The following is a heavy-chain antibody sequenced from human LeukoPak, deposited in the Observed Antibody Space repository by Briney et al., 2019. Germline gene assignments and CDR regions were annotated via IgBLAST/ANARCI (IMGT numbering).Heavy chain of an antibody. CDR2: IYYSGST. CDR3: ARARASEVFWWNNYYYYGMDV. D-gene: IGHD2-8*02. J-gene: IGHJ6*02. Sequence: PSETLSLTCTVSSGSISSYYWSWIRQPPRKGLERIGYIYYSGSTNYNPSLKSRVTISVDTSKNQFSLKLSSVTAADTAVYYCARARASEVFWWNNYYYYGMDVWGQGTTVTVSS. V-gene: IGHV4-59*01. CDR1: SGSISSYY.